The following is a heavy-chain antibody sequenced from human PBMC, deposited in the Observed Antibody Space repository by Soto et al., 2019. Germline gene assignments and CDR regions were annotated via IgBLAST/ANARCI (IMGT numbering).Heavy chain of an antibody. CDR2: IYYSGST. V-gene: IGHV4-30-4*01. CDR3: ARGRGYNSGGGHAFDI. Sequence: QVQLQESGPGLVKPSQTPSLTCTVSGGSISSGDYYWSWIRQPPGKGLEWIGYIYYSGSTYYNPSLKSRVTISVDTSKNQFSLKLSSVTAADTAVYYCARGRGYNSGGGHAFDIWGQGTMVTVSS. J-gene: IGHJ3*02. CDR1: GGSISSGDYY. D-gene: IGHD5-12*01.